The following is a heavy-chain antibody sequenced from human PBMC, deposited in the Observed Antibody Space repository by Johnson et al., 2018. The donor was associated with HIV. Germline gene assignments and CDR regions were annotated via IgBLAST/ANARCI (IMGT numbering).Heavy chain of an antibody. J-gene: IGHJ3*02. CDR1: GFSFSSYA. D-gene: IGHD3-10*01. V-gene: IGHV3-30*04. CDR3: ASISLGSEDDAFDI. CDR2: ISYDGSNK. Sequence: VQVLESGGGVVQPGRSLRLSCAASGFSFSSYAMHWVRQAPGKWLEWVAVISYDGSNKYYADSVKGRFTISRDNSKNTLYLQMNSLRAEDTAVYYCASISLGSEDDAFDIWGQGTMVTVSS.